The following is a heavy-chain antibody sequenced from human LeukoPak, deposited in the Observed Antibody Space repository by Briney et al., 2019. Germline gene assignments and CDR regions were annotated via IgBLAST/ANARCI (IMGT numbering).Heavy chain of an antibody. CDR3: ARRTGYLNYYYYYYMDV. D-gene: IGHD3/OR15-3a*01. J-gene: IGHJ6*03. CDR1: GGSISSHY. V-gene: IGHV4-59*11. CDR2: IYYSGST. Sequence: SETLSLTCTVSGGSISSHYWSWIRQPPGKGLEWMGDIYYSGSTNYNPPLKSRGTISVDTSRNQFSLRLSSVTAADSAVYYCARRTGYLNYYYYYYMDVWGNGTTVTVSS.